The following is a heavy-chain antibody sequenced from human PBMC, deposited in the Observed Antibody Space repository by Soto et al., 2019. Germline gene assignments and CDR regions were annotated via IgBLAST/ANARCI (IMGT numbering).Heavy chain of an antibody. D-gene: IGHD2-15*01. CDR1: GFTFSSYA. J-gene: IGHJ4*02. CDR3: AKGFRCSGGSCQYKERAPAADY. CDR2: ISGSGGST. Sequence: EVQLLESGGGLVQPGGSLRLSCAASGFTFSSYAMSWVRQAPGKGLEWVSAISGSGGSTYYADSVKGRFTISRDNSKNTLYLQMNSLRAEDTAVYYCAKGFRCSGGSCQYKERAPAADYWGQGTLVTVSS. V-gene: IGHV3-23*01.